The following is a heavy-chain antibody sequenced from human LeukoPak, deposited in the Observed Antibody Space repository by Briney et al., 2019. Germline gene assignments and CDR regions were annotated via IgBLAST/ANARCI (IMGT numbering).Heavy chain of an antibody. V-gene: IGHV3-30-3*01. CDR2: ISYDGNNK. CDR3: ARVVAAANFDY. D-gene: IGHD6-13*01. CDR1: GFTFSGYA. Sequence: GGSLRLSCAAPGFTFSGYAMHWVRQAPGKGLEWVAVISYDGNNKYYADSVKGRFTISRDNSKNTLYLQMNSLRAEDTAVYYCARVVAAANFDYWGQGTLVTVSS. J-gene: IGHJ4*02.